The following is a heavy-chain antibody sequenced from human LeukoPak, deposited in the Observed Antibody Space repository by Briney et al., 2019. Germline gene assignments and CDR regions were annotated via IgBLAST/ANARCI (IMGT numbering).Heavy chain of an antibody. CDR3: TKEDGYISGRYVKGFDY. CDR2: ISGSGGST. CDR1: GFTFSSYA. Sequence: GGSLRLSCAASGFTFSSYAMSWVRQAPGKGLEWVSAISGSGGSTYYADSVKGRFTISRDNSKNTLYLQRNSLRAEDTAVYYCTKEDGYISGRYVKGFDYLGQGTLVTVSS. J-gene: IGHJ4*02. D-gene: IGHD6-19*01. V-gene: IGHV3-23*01.